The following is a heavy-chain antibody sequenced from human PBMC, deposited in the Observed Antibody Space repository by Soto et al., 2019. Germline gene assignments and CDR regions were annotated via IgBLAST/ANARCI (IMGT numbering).Heavy chain of an antibody. CDR2: IYHSGST. CDR1: GGSISSSNW. V-gene: IGHV4-4*02. Sequence: QVQLQESGPGLVKPSGTLSLTCAVSGGSISSSNWWSWVRQPPGKGLQWIGEIYHSGSTNYIPSLKSRVTILGDKSRNQFSLKLSSVTAADTAVYSCARRWGEGRVDYWGQGTLVTVSS. CDR3: ARRWGEGRVDY. D-gene: IGHD3-10*01. J-gene: IGHJ4*02.